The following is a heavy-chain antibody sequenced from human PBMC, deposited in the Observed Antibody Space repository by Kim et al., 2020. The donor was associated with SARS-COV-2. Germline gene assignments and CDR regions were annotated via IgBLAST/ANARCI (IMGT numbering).Heavy chain of an antibody. J-gene: IGHJ6*03. CDR2: INHSGRT. D-gene: IGHD2-2*01. CDR1: GESFSDYY. CDR3: ARGRVGVVPSPILGLGPFWKYYSLDV. Sequence: SETLSLTCAVFGESFSDYYWTWVRRPPGKGLEWIGEINHSGRTNYNPSLKSRVTISSDASKNQFSLKVTSSTAADTAVYYCARGRVGVVPSPILGLGPFWKYYSLDVWGRGATVPVSS. V-gene: IGHV4-34*01.